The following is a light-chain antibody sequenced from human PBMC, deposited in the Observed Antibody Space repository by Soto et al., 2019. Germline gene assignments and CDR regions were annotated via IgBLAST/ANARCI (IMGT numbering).Light chain of an antibody. V-gene: IGKV3-20*01. CDR2: GAS. Sequence: EVVLTQSPGTLSLSPGERATLSCRASQSVSSSYLAWYQQKPGQAPRLLIYGASSRATGIPDRFSGSGSGKDFTLTISRLETEDFAVYYCQQYGSSPQAFGQGPKVDIK. J-gene: IGKJ1*01. CDR1: QSVSSSY. CDR3: QQYGSSPQA.